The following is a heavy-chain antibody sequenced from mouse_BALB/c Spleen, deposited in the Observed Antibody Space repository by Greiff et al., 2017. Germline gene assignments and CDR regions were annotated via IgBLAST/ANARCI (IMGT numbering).Heavy chain of an antibody. D-gene: IGHD1-1*01. J-gene: IGHJ1*01. CDR1: GYTFTDYN. CDR3: ARNYGSSLWYFDV. V-gene: IGHV1-18*01. CDR2: INPNNGGT. Sequence: EVKLVESGPELVKPGASVKIPCKASGYTFTDYNMDWVKQSHGKSLEWIGDINPNNGGTIYNQKFKGKATLTVDKSSSTAYMELRSLTSEDTAVYYCARNYGSSLWYFDVWGAGTTVTVSS.